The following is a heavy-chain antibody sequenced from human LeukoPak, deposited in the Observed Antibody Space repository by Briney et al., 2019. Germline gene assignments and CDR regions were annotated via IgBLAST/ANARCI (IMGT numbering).Heavy chain of an antibody. J-gene: IGHJ4*02. D-gene: IGHD5-24*01. CDR3: ARHSGYNSNYFDY. V-gene: IGHV4-59*08. CDR1: GGSISSYY. CDR2: IYYSGST. Sequence: SETLSLTCTVSGGSISSYYWSWIRQPPGKGLEWIGYIYYSGSTNYNPSLKSRVTISVDTSKNQFSLKLSSVTAADTAVYYCARHSGYNSNYFDYWGQGTLVTVSS.